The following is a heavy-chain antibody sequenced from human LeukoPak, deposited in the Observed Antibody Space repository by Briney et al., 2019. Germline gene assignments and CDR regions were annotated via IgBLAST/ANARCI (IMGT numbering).Heavy chain of an antibody. V-gene: IGHV4-59*08. Sequence: PSETLSLTCTVSGGSIGSFYRSWIRQPPGKGLEWIGYISYSGTTNYNPSLKSRVTISVDTSKIQFSLRLSSLTAADTAIYYCARRSPSGYYFDYWGQGTLVTVSS. CDR3: ARRSPSGYYFDY. CDR2: ISYSGTT. CDR1: GGSIGSFY. D-gene: IGHD3-22*01. J-gene: IGHJ4*02.